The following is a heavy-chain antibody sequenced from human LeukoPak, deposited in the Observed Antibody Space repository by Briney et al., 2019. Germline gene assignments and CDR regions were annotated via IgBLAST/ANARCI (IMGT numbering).Heavy chain of an antibody. CDR3: ARVAVAGPHYYYGMDV. CDR1: GGSISSYY. V-gene: IGHV4-30-4*08. CDR2: IYYSGST. D-gene: IGHD6-19*01. J-gene: IGHJ6*02. Sequence: SETLSLTCTVSGGSISSYYWSWIRQPPGKGLEWIGYIYYSGSTYYNPSPKSRVTISVDTSKNQFSLKLSSVTAADTAVYYCARVAVAGPHYYYGMDVWGQGTTVTVSS.